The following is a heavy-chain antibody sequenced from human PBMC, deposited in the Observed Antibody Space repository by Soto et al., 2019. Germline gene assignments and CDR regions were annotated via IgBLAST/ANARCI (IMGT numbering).Heavy chain of an antibody. CDR1: GFTFRSYA. D-gene: IGHD6-19*01. Sequence: LRLSCAASGFTFRSYAMNWVRQTQEKGLEWVSSISSTSTYTHYADSVKGRFTISRDNANNSLFLQMNSLRAEDTAIYYCARDLALAGNYWGQGALVTVSS. J-gene: IGHJ4*02. CDR3: ARDLALAGNY. V-gene: IGHV3-21*01. CDR2: ISSTSTYT.